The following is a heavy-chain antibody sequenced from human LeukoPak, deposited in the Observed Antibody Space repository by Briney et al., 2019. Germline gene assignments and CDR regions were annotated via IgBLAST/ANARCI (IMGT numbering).Heavy chain of an antibody. V-gene: IGHV6-1*01. J-gene: IGHJ3*02. Sequence: SQTLSLTCAISGDSVSSNSAAWNWIRHSPSRGLEWLGRTYYRSKWYNDYAVSVKSRITINPDTSKNQFSLQLDSVNPEDTAVYYRARAPVGTRWYDAFDRWGQGTMVTVSS. CDR1: GDSVSSNSAA. CDR2: TYYRSKWYN. CDR3: ARAPVGTRWYDAFDR. D-gene: IGHD1/OR15-1a*01.